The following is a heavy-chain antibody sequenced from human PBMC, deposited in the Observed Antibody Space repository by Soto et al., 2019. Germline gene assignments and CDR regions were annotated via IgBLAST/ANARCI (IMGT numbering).Heavy chain of an antibody. J-gene: IGHJ6*02. V-gene: IGHV4-59*01. Sequence: PSETLSLTCTVSGGSISSYYWSWIRQPPGKGLEWIGYIYYSGSTNYNPSLKRRVTISVDTSKNQFSLKLSSVTAADTAVYYCARFVVNYYYYSGMDVWGQGNTLTVSS. CDR1: GGSISSYY. CDR2: IYYSGST. CDR3: ARFVVNYYYYSGMDV. D-gene: IGHD2-21*01.